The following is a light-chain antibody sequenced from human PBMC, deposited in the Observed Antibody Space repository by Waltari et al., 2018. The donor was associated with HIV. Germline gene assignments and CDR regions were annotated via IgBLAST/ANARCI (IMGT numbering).Light chain of an antibody. CDR1: SPNIGSNA. Sequence: QSVLTQPPSTSGTPGQRVTISCSGRSPNIGSNAVYWYQQLPGTAPKLLIYRNNQRPSGVPDRFSGSKSGTSASLAISGLRSEDEADDYCAAWDDSLSGWVFGGGTKLTVL. J-gene: IGLJ3*02. CDR2: RNN. CDR3: AAWDDSLSGWV. V-gene: IGLV1-47*01.